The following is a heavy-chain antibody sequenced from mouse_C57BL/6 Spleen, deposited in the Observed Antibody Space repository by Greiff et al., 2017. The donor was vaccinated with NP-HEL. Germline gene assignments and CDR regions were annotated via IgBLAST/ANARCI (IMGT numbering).Heavy chain of an antibody. CDR1: GFTFSSYA. CDR2: ISSGGDYI. CDR3: TRGYDGYHGRCFDY. V-gene: IGHV5-9-1*02. J-gene: IGHJ2*01. D-gene: IGHD2-3*01. Sequence: EVKLVESGEGLVKPGGSLKLSCAASGFTFSSYAMSWVRQTPEKRLEWVAYISSGGDYIYYADTVKGRFTISRDNARNTLYLQMSSLKSEDTAMYYCTRGYDGYHGRCFDYWGQGTTLTVSS.